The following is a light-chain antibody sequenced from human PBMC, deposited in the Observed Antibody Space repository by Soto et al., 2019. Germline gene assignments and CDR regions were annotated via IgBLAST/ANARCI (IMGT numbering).Light chain of an antibody. CDR2: GAS. CDR1: QNISVY. CDR3: QQFNTAPLT. V-gene: IGKV1-27*01. J-gene: IGKJ5*01. Sequence: DIQMTQSPSSLSASLGERATITCRASQNISVYLAWYQQKPGKVPRLLIYGASTLQTGVPSRFSGSGSGTDFTLTISSLQPEDVATYYCQQFNTAPLTFGQGTRLEIK.